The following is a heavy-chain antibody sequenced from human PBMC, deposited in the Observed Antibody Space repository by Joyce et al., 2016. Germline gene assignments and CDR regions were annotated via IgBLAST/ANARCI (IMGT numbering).Heavy chain of an antibody. D-gene: IGHD1-1*01. J-gene: IGHJ3*02. CDR3: ARDLERHDAFDI. CDR1: AGSISSSY. Sequence: QVHLQESGPGLLKPSETLSLTCTVSAGSISSSYWSWIRHPPGKGLEWLGYVSYSGSAKDKPSLKSRGTMSVDASKNQLSLKLRSVIAADSAVYYCARDLERHDAFDIWGQGTLVTVSS. V-gene: IGHV4-59*01. CDR2: VSYSGSA.